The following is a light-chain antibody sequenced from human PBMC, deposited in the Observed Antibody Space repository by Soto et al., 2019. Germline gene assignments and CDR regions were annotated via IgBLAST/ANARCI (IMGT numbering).Light chain of an antibody. J-gene: IGKJ4*01. Sequence: EIVLTQSPATLSLSPGERSTLSCRASQSVSSSYLAWYQQKPGQAPRLLIYGASSRATGIPARFSGSGSGTDFTLTISSLEPEDFAVYYCQHRSNWPLTFGGGTKVDIK. V-gene: IGKV3D-20*02. CDR3: QHRSNWPLT. CDR2: GAS. CDR1: QSVSSSY.